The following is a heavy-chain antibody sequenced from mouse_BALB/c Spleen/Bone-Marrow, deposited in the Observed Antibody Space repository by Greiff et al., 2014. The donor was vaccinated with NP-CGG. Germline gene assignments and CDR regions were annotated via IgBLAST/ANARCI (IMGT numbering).Heavy chain of an antibody. J-gene: IGHJ4*01. CDR1: GYTFTDYW. V-gene: IGHV1-69*01. CDR2: IDTSDSYT. D-gene: IGHD2-2*01. Sequence: QVQLQQPGAELVMPGASVKMSCKASGYTFTDYWMHWVKQRPGQGLEWIGAIDTSDSYTSYNQKFKGKATLTVDESSSTAYTQLSSLTSEDSAVYYCAREDYGYGAMDYWGQGTSVTVSS. CDR3: AREDYGYGAMDY.